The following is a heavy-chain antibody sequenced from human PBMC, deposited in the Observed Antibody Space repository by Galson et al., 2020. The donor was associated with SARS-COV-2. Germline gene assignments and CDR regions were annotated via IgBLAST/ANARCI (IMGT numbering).Heavy chain of an antibody. CDR1: GGSFSGYY. D-gene: IGHD6-13*01. Sequence: SETLSLTCAVYGGSFSGYYWSWIRQPPGKGLEWIGEINHSGSTNYNPSLKSRVTISVDTSKNQFSLKLSSVTAADTAVYYCARGKEQPLPRFDPWGQGTLVTVSS. CDR3: ARGKEQPLPRFDP. V-gene: IGHV4-34*01. J-gene: IGHJ5*02. CDR2: INHSGST.